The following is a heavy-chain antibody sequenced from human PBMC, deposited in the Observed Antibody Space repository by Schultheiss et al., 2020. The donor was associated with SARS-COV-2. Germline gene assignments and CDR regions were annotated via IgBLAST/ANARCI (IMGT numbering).Heavy chain of an antibody. CDR2: IIPIFGTA. J-gene: IGHJ4*02. D-gene: IGHD2-21*02. Sequence: SVKVSCKASGGTFSSYAISWVRQAPGQGLEWMGGIIPIFGTANYAQKFQDRVTITADESTSTAYMELSSLRSEDTAVYYCALAETPFVVVTATDWGQGTLVTVSS. CDR3: ALAETPFVVVTATD. V-gene: IGHV1-69*13. CDR1: GGTFSSYA.